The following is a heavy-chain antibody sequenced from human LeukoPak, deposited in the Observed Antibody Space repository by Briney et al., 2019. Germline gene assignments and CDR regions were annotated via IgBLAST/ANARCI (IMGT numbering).Heavy chain of an antibody. V-gene: IGHV4-39*01. CDR3: ARLTVAGTLDY. Sequence: SETLSLTCTVSGGSTSSSSYYWGWIRQPPGKGLEWIGSIYYSGSTYYNPSLKSRVTISVDTSKNQFSLKLSSVTAADTAVYYCARLTVAGTLDYWGQGTLVTVSS. D-gene: IGHD6-19*01. J-gene: IGHJ4*02. CDR2: IYYSGST. CDR1: GGSTSSSSYY.